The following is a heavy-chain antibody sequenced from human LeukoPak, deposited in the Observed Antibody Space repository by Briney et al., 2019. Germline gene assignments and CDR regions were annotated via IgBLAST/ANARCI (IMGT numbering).Heavy chain of an antibody. CDR3: AMPERDHSSSWDMHEDDAFDI. J-gene: IGHJ3*02. V-gene: IGHV5-51*01. D-gene: IGHD6-13*01. Sequence: GESLKISCKGSGYSFTSYWIGWVRQMPGKGLEWMGIIYPGDSDTRYSPSFQGQVTISADKSISTAYLQWSSLKASDTAMYYCAMPERDHSSSWDMHEDDAFDIWGQGTMVTVSS. CDR2: IYPGDSDT. CDR1: GYSFTSYW.